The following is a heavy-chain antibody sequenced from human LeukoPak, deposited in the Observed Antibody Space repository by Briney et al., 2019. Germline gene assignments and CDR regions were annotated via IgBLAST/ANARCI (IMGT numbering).Heavy chain of an antibody. CDR2: INPDGSRI. D-gene: IGHD5-12*01. CDR1: GFTFSRYG. J-gene: IGHJ3*02. Sequence: GGSLRLSCAASGFTFSRYGMHWVRQAPGKGLDWLGNINPDGSRINYVDSVKGRFTFSRDSAKNSLFLQMNSLRAEDTAVFYCARDSGYNAFDIWGQGTMVTVSS. CDR3: ARDSGYNAFDI. V-gene: IGHV3-7*01.